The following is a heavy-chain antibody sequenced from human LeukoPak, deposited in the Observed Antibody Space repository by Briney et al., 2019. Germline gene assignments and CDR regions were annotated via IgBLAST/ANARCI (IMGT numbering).Heavy chain of an antibody. CDR1: GFTFSSYS. D-gene: IGHD1-26*01. Sequence: GGSLRLSCAASGFTFSSYSMNWVRQAPGKGLDWVSYISSSYSTIYYADSVKGRFTISRDNAENSLYLQMNSLRAEDTAVYYCARGIDSGAYRIFDYWGQGTLVTVSS. CDR2: ISSSYSTI. J-gene: IGHJ4*02. CDR3: ARGIDSGAYRIFDY. V-gene: IGHV3-48*04.